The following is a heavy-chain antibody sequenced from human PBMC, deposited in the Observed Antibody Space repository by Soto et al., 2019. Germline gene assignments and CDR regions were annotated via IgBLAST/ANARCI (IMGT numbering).Heavy chain of an antibody. CDR3: VRVNEPSGWGAFDY. CDR1: GFTFSGFW. Sequence: EVQLVESGGGLVQPGGSLRLSCTASGFTFSGFWMHWVRQAPGKGLVWVSRINGDGSVTNYADSVKGRFTISRDNAKNTLYLPMNILRVEDTAVYYCVRVNEPSGWGAFDYWCQGTLVTVSS. J-gene: IGHJ4*02. CDR2: INGDGSVT. V-gene: IGHV3-74*01. D-gene: IGHD6-19*01.